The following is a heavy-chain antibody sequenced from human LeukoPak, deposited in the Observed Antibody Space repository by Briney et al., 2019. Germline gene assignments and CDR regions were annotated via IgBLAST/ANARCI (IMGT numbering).Heavy chain of an antibody. V-gene: IGHV3-33*01. J-gene: IGHJ4*02. CDR2: IRYDGSNK. CDR1: GFTFSSYG. CDR3: ARDTYGLVDY. D-gene: IGHD4-17*01. Sequence: QPGRSLRLSCAASGFTFSSYGMHWVRQAPGKGLEWVAVIRYDGSNKYYADSVKGRFTISRDNSKNTLYLQMNSLRAEDTAVYYCARDTYGLVDYWGQGTLVTVSS.